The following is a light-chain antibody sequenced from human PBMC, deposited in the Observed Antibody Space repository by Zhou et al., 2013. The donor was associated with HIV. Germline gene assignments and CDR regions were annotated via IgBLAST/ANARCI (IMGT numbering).Light chain of an antibody. V-gene: IGKV3-11*01. Sequence: EIVLTQSPATLSLSPGERATLSCRASQSVSSSLAWYQQKSGQAPRLLIYDASNRATGIPARFSGSGSVTDFTLTISSLEPEDFAVYYCQQRASWPLTFGGGTKVEIK. CDR2: DAS. J-gene: IGKJ4*01. CDR3: QQRASWPLT. CDR1: QSVSSS.